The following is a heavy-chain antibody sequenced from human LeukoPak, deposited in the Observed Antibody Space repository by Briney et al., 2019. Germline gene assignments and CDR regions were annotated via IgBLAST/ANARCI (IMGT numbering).Heavy chain of an antibody. CDR1: GGSISSGGYY. V-gene: IGHV4-31*03. Sequence: PSETLSLTCTVSGGSISSGGYYWSWICQHPGKGLEWIGYIYYSGSTYYNPSLKSRVTISVDTSKNQFSLKLSSVTAADTAVYYCAGSVGATLDYWGQGTLVTVSS. J-gene: IGHJ4*02. CDR2: IYYSGST. D-gene: IGHD1-26*01. CDR3: AGSVGATLDY.